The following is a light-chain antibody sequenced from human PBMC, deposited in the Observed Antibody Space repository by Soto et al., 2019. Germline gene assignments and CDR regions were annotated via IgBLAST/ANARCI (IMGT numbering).Light chain of an antibody. Sequence: GDRVTIICRASQDIAGYLAWYQHKPGRTPDLLIHGASRLQSGVPARFSGSGSGTDFTLTISSLKTADFANYYCQQSYSTPPITFGQGTRLEI. CDR3: QQSYSTPPIT. V-gene: IGKV1-39*01. J-gene: IGKJ5*01. CDR1: QDIAGY. CDR2: GAS.